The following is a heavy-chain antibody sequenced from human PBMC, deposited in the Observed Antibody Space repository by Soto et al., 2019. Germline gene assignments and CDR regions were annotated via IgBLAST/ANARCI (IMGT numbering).Heavy chain of an antibody. CDR1: GGSIRSSNW. CDR2: IYHSGST. CDR3: ARVVGGYYYGMDV. J-gene: IGHJ6*02. D-gene: IGHD2-2*01. V-gene: IGHV4-4*02. Sequence: QVQLQESGPGLVKPSGTLSLTCAGSGGSIRSSNWWSWVRQPPGKGLEWIGEIYHSGSTNYNPSLQSRVTTSVDKSKNPFSLKLSSVTAADTAVYYCARVVGGYYYGMDVWGQGTTVTVSS.